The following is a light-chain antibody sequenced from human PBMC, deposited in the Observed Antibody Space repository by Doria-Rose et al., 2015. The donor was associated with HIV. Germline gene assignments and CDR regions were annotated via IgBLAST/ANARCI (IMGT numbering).Light chain of an antibody. CDR1: QSVSSSY. CDR2: GAS. CDR3: QQYGSSPDT. Sequence: TQSPGTLSLSPGERATLSCRASQSVSSSYLAWYQQRPGQAPRLLIYGASGRATAIPDRFSGSGSGTDFTLTISRLEPEDFAVYYCQQYGSSPDTFGQGTKLEIK. V-gene: IGKV3-20*01. J-gene: IGKJ2*01.